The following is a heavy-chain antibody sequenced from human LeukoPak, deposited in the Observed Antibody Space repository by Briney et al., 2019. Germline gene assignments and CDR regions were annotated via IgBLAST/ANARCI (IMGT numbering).Heavy chain of an antibody. J-gene: IGHJ6*02. D-gene: IGHD1-1*01. CDR2: IYYSGST. Sequence: KSSETLSLTCTVSGGSISSYYWSWIRQPPGKGLEWIGYIYYSGSTNYNPSLKSRVTISVDTSKNQFSLKLSSVTAADTAVYYCARLKLERRSYYYGMDVWGQGTTVTVSS. CDR1: GGSISSYY. V-gene: IGHV4-59*08. CDR3: ARLKLERRSYYYGMDV.